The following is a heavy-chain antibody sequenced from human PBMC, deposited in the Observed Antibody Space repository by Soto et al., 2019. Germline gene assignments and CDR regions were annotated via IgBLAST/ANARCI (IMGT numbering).Heavy chain of an antibody. CDR2: IYYSGST. CDR1: GGSISSSSYY. D-gene: IGHD6-13*01. Sequence: PSETLSLTCTVSGGSISSSSYYWGWIRQPPGKGLEWIGSIYYSGSTYYNPSLKSRVTISVDTSKNQFSLKLSSVTAADTAVYYCARQIVSIAAAGTRWFDPWGQGTLVTVSS. V-gene: IGHV4-39*01. CDR3: ARQIVSIAAAGTRWFDP. J-gene: IGHJ5*02.